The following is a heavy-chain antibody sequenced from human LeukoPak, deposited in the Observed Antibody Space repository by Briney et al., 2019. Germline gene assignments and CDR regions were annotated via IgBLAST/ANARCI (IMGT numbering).Heavy chain of an antibody. Sequence: QPGGSLRLSCAASGFTFSSYAMSWVRQAPGKGLEWVSAISGSGGTTYYADSVKGRFTISRDESKNTLYPQMNSLRAEDTAVYYCAKASSGWYDFDSWGQGTLVTVSS. D-gene: IGHD6-19*01. V-gene: IGHV3-23*01. J-gene: IGHJ4*02. CDR3: AKASSGWYDFDS. CDR1: GFTFSSYA. CDR2: ISGSGGTT.